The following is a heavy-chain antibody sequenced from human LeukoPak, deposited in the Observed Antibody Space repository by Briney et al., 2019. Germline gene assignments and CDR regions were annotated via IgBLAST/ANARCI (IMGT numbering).Heavy chain of an antibody. CDR3: ARGRPYSGGYHLDY. V-gene: IGHV4-39*01. Sequence: PSETLYLTCTVSGDSTSSDRCYGGWVRQPPGKGLEWIGNIYYSGSTYYNPSLKSRVTMSVDTSKNQFFLKLNSVTAADTAVYYCARGRPYSGGYHLDYWGQGTLVTVSA. CDR2: IYYSGST. D-gene: IGHD1-26*01. CDR1: GDSTSSDRCY. J-gene: IGHJ4*02.